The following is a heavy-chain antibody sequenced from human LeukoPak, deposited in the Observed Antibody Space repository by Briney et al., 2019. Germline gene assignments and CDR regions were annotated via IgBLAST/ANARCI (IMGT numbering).Heavy chain of an antibody. D-gene: IGHD1-1*01. CDR2: IYYSGST. CDR3: ARQGVSVRYLDY. Sequence: TPSETLSLTCSVSGGSISSHYWNWIRQPPGKGLEWIGYIYYSGSTNYNPSLKSRVTISIDTSKNQFSLKLSSVTAADTAVYYCARQGVSVRYLDYWGQGTLVTVSS. J-gene: IGHJ4*02. CDR1: GGSISSHY. V-gene: IGHV4-59*08.